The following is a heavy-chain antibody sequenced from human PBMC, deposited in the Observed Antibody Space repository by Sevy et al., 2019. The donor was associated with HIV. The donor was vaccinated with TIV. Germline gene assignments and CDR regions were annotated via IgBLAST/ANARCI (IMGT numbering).Heavy chain of an antibody. CDR2: IKQDGSEN. D-gene: IGHD2-21*02. V-gene: IGHV3-7*01. J-gene: IGHJ4*02. CDR1: AFTFSNYW. Sequence: GGSLRLSCAASAFTFSNYWMSWVRQAPGKGLEWVAKIKQDGSENYYVDSVKGRFTISRDNAKNSLYLHMHSLRAEDTAVYYCARAYYKFCGGDCYLDYWGQGTLVTVSS. CDR3: ARAYYKFCGGDCYLDY.